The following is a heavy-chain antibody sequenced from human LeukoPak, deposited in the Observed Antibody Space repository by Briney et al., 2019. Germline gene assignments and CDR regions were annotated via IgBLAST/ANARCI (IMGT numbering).Heavy chain of an antibody. J-gene: IGHJ5*02. CDR3: ARGRREQLVENWFDP. CDR2: ISGSGGST. CDR1: GYSFTSYW. Sequence: GESLKISCKGSGYSFTSYWIGWVRQMPGKGLEWVSVISGSGGSTFYAGSVKGRFTISRDNSKNTLYLQMNSLRAEDTAVYYCARGRREQLVENWFDPWGQGTLVTVSS. V-gene: IGHV3-23*01. D-gene: IGHD6-13*01.